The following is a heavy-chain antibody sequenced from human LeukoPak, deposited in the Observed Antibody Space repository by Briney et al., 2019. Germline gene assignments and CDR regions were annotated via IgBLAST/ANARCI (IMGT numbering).Heavy chain of an antibody. CDR3: ARDRPGSGFIYGDPESRYFDY. Sequence: SETLSLTCTVSGGSISSSSYYWGWIRQPPGKGLEWIGSIYYSGSTYYNPSLKSRVTMSVDTSKNQFSLKLSSVTAADTAVYYCARDRPGSGFIYGDPESRYFDYWGQGTLVTVSS. CDR1: GGSISSSSYY. D-gene: IGHD4-17*01. V-gene: IGHV4-39*07. J-gene: IGHJ4*02. CDR2: IYYSGST.